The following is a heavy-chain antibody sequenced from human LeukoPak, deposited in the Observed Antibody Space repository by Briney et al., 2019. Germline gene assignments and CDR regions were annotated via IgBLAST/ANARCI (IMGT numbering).Heavy chain of an antibody. CDR2: VSWNSGSV. V-gene: IGHV3-9*01. CDR3: AKDVGRLERNPDY. Sequence: GGSLRLSCAASGFTFSSYDMHWVRQAPGKGLEWVSGVSWNSGSVGYADSVKGRFTISRDNAKNSLYLQMNSLRAEDTALYHCAKDVGRLERNPDYWGQGTLVTVSS. J-gene: IGHJ4*02. CDR1: GFTFSSYD. D-gene: IGHD1-1*01.